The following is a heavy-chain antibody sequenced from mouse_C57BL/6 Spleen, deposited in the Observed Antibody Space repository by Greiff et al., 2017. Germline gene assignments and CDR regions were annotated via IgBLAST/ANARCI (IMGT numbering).Heavy chain of an antibody. CDR2: IDPSDSYT. Sequence: QVQLKQPGAELVRPGTSVTLSCKASGYTFTSYWMHWVKQRPGQGLEWIGVIDPSDSYTNYNQKFKGKATLTVDTSSGTAYMQLSSLTSEDSAVYYCASPDGYPAWFAYWGQGTLVTVSA. V-gene: IGHV1-59*01. CDR3: ASPDGYPAWFAY. D-gene: IGHD2-3*01. CDR1: GYTFTSYW. J-gene: IGHJ3*01.